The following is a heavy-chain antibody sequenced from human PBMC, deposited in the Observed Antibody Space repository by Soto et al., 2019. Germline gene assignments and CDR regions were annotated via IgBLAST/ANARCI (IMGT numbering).Heavy chain of an antibody. D-gene: IGHD3-22*01. CDR1: GFTFSSYG. CDR3: AKDLHYYDSSGYYLTYGMDV. CDR2: ISYDGSNK. V-gene: IGHV3-30*18. J-gene: IGHJ6*02. Sequence: GGSLRLSCAASGFTFSSYGMHWVRQAPGKGLEWVAVISYDGSNKYYADSVKGRFTISRDNSKNTPYLQMNSLRAEDTAVYYCAKDLHYYDSSGYYLTYGMDVWGQGTTITVSS.